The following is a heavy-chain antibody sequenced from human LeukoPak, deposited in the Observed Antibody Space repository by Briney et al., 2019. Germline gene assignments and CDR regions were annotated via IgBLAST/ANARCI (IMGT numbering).Heavy chain of an antibody. Sequence: GSLRLSCAASGFTFSNYAMTWVRQAPGKGLEWVSGITDTGFATFYADSVRGRFTISRDNSRNTLYLQMDSLRAEDTAVYYCARAGFCSTTTCYNPFDYWGQGTLVTVSS. J-gene: IGHJ4*02. CDR1: GFTFSNYA. D-gene: IGHD2-2*01. CDR2: ITDTGFAT. CDR3: ARAGFCSTTTCYNPFDY. V-gene: IGHV3-23*01.